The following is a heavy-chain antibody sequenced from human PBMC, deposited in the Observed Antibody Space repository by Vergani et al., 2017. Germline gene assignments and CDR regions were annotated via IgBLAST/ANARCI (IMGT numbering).Heavy chain of an antibody. D-gene: IGHD4-17*01. J-gene: IGHJ3*02. CDR3: ARGTSMTTVTNDAFDI. V-gene: IGHV1-69*11. Sequence: QVQLVQSGAEVKKPGSSVKVSCKASGGTFSSYAISWVRQAPGQGLEWMGGIIPILGTANYAQKFQGRVTITADESTSTAYMELSSLRSEDTAVYYCARGTSMTTVTNDAFDIWGQGTMVTVSS. CDR1: GGTFSSYA. CDR2: IIPILGTA.